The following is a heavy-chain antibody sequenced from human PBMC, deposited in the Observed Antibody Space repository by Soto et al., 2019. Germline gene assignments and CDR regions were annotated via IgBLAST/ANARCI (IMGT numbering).Heavy chain of an antibody. D-gene: IGHD3-16*01. J-gene: IGHJ5*02. CDR1: GFSLGTSGVG. V-gene: IGHV2-5*02. CDR3: AHSLYDYVWGTNWFDP. Sequence: QITLKESGPTLVKPTQTLTLTCTFSGFSLGTSGVGVGWIRQPPGKALEWLALIYWDDDKRYSPSLKSRLTITKDTSKNQVVLTMTNMDPVDTATYYCAHSLYDYVWGTNWFDPWGQGTLVTVSS. CDR2: IYWDDDK.